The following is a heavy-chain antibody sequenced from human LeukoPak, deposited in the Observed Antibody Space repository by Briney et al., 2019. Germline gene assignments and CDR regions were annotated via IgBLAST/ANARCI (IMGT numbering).Heavy chain of an antibody. Sequence: ASVKVSCKASGYTFTGYYMHWVRQAPGQGLEWMGWINPNSGGTNYAQKFQGRVTMTRDTSISTAYMELSRLRSDDTAVYYCARGLSGSTHRYYDSSGYSSACDYWGQGTLVTVSS. D-gene: IGHD3-22*01. CDR1: GYTFTGYY. CDR2: INPNSGGT. J-gene: IGHJ4*02. CDR3: ARGLSGSTHRYYDSSGYSSACDY. V-gene: IGHV1-2*02.